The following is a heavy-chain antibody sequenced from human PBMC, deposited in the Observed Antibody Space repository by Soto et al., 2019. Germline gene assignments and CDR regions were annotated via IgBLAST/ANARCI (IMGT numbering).Heavy chain of an antibody. D-gene: IGHD3-3*01. J-gene: IGHJ6*03. V-gene: IGHV4-34*02. CDR2: INPSGST. CDR3: ARVFGYYYYYMDV. CDR1: GGYFSGFY. Sequence: QVQLEQWGAGLLKSSGTLSLRCVLSGGYFSGFYWSWIRQPPGQGLEWIGDINPSGSTNYNPSLESRVTIAIDTSNNHFSLNVSSVTAADTAVYYCARVFGYYYYYMDVWGKGTTVSVFS.